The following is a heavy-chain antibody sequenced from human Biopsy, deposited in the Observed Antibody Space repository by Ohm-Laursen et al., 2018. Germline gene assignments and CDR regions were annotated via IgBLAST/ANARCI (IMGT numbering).Heavy chain of an antibody. D-gene: IGHD6-19*01. CDR3: ARSGQWARYYFDY. CDR2: INHRGYT. V-gene: IGHV4-34*01. Sequence: TLSLTSAVSGGSISGYYWIWIRQPPGKGLEWIGEINHRGYTDYNASLKGRVTISVDTSKNQLFLNLTSVIAADTAVFYGARSGQWARYYFDYWGHGTLVTVSP. CDR1: GGSISGYY. J-gene: IGHJ4*01.